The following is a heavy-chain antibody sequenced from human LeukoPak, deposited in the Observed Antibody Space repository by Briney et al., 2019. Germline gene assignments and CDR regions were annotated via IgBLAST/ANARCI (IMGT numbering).Heavy chain of an antibody. CDR3: ASYRVDYGTFDY. CDR2: INHSGST. V-gene: IGHV4-34*01. J-gene: IGHJ4*02. CDR1: GGSFSGYY. D-gene: IGHD4-17*01. Sequence: PSETLSLTCAVYGGSFSGYYWSWIRQPPGKGLEWIGEINHSGSTNYNPSLKCRVTISVDTSKNQFSLKLSSVTAADTAVYYCASYRVDYGTFDYWGQGTLVTVSS.